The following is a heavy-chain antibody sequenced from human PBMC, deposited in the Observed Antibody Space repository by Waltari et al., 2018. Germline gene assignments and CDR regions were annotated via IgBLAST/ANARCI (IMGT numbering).Heavy chain of an antibody. D-gene: IGHD2-21*01. CDR1: GYSISSGYY. CDR3: AREPYCGGDCYYFDY. J-gene: IGHJ4*02. CDR2: IYHSGST. V-gene: IGHV4-38-2*02. Sequence: QVQLQESGPGLVKPSETLSLTCAVSGYSISSGYYWCCIRQPPGKGLEWIGSIYHSGSTYYNPSLKSRVTISVDTSKNQFSLKLSSVTAADTAVYYCAREPYCGGDCYYFDYWGQGTLVTVSS.